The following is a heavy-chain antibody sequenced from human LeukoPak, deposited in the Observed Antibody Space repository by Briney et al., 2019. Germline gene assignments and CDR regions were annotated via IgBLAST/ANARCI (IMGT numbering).Heavy chain of an antibody. CDR2: IIPILGIA. Sequence: SVKVSCKASGGTFSSYAISWVRQAPGQGLEWMGRIIPILGIANYAQKFQGRVTITADKSTSTAYMELSSLRSEDTAVYYCARGLSSSRYYFHYWGQGTLVTVSS. CDR1: GGTFSSYA. V-gene: IGHV1-69*04. CDR3: ARGLSSSRYYFHY. J-gene: IGHJ4*02. D-gene: IGHD6-13*01.